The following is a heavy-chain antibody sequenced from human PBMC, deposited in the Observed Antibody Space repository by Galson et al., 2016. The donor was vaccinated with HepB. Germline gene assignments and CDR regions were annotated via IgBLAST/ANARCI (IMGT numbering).Heavy chain of an antibody. CDR1: GFTFSSFA. CDR2: ISGRGDRI. J-gene: IGHJ4*02. Sequence: SLRLSCAASGFTFSSFAMSWVRRVPGKALEWVSAISGRGDRIRYAESVKGRFIISRDNSKNTLDVEMKSLRVEDTAVYYCAKEGWFGELLYGHFDFWGQGTLVTVSS. CDR3: AKEGWFGELLYGHFDF. D-gene: IGHD3-10*01. V-gene: IGHV3-23*01.